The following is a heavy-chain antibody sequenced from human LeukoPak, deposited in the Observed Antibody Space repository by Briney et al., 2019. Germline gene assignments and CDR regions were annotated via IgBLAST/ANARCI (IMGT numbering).Heavy chain of an antibody. CDR1: VFTFSDFL. CDR3: ARSGMAVAATPWD. Sequence: PGGSLRLSCAAPVFTFSDFLMTGVRQPPARGREWGAHINQHGSEKYCVDSVRGRFTISRDNAKTSLFLQINIMRAEDTAVYYCARSGMAVAATPWDWGQGTLVTVSS. CDR2: INQHGSEK. D-gene: IGHD6-19*01. V-gene: IGHV3-7*03. J-gene: IGHJ1*01.